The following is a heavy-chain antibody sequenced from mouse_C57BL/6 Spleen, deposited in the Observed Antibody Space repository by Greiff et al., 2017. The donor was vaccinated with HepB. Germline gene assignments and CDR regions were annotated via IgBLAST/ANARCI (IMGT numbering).Heavy chain of an antibody. Sequence: QVQLQQSGPELVKPGASVKISCKASGYAFSSSWMNWVKQRPGKGLEWIGRIYPGDGDTNYNGKFKGKATLTADKSSSTAYMQLSSLTSEDSAVYFCARSGQFITTVVAGMDYWGQGTSVTVSS. D-gene: IGHD1-1*01. J-gene: IGHJ4*01. CDR1: GYAFSSSW. CDR2: IYPGDGDT. V-gene: IGHV1-82*01. CDR3: ARSGQFITTVVAGMDY.